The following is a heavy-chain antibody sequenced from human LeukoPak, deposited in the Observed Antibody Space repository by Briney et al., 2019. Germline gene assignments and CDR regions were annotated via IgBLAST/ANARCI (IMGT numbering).Heavy chain of an antibody. CDR2: IYSGGST. J-gene: IGHJ6*02. V-gene: IGHV3-66*02. D-gene: IGHD2-15*01. CDR1: GFTVSSNY. Sequence: GGSLRLSCAASGFTVSSNYMSWVRQAPGKGLEWVSVIYSGGSTYYADSVKGRFTISRDNSRNTLYLQMNSLRAEDTAVYYCAREVADYYYGMDVWGQGTTVTVSS. CDR3: AREVADYYYGMDV.